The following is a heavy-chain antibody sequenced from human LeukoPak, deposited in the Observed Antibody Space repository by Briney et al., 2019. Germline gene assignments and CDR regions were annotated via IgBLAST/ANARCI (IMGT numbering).Heavy chain of an antibody. V-gene: IGHV3-53*04. Sequence: GGSLRLSCAASGFTVSSNYMSWVRQAPGKGLEWVSVIYSGGSTYYADSVKGRFTISRHNSENTLYLQMNSLRAEDTAVYYCAREGPTDFSTYYGMDVWGQGTTVTVSS. CDR1: GFTVSSNY. CDR3: AREGPTDFSTYYGMDV. CDR2: IYSGGST. J-gene: IGHJ6*02. D-gene: IGHD2/OR15-2a*01.